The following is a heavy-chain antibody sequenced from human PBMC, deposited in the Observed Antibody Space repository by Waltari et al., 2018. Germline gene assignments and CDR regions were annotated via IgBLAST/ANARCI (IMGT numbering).Heavy chain of an antibody. CDR1: GFTFSTYW. V-gene: IGHV3-74*01. D-gene: IGHD2-21*02. CDR3: VRDGGNFGYYYMDV. CDR2: INSDGRST. J-gene: IGHJ6*03. Sequence: EVQLVESGGGLVQPGGSLRLSCAASGFTFSTYWMFWVRQAPGKGLVWDSRINSDGRSTNYADSVKGRFTISRDNAKDTLYLQLNSLRAEDTAVYYCVRDGGNFGYYYMDVWGKGTTVTVSS.